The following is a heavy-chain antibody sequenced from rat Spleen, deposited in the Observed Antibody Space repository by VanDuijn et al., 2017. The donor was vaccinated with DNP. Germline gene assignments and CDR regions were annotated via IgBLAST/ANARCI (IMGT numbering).Heavy chain of an antibody. Sequence: EVQLVESGGGLVQPGRSLKLSCAASGFTFSDYYMAWVRQAPKKGLEWVATISYDGSSTYYRDSVKGRFTISRDNAKSTLYLQMDSLRSEDTATYYCTSRLSGYWGQGVMVTVSS. CDR2: ISYDGSST. CDR3: TSRLSGY. J-gene: IGHJ2*01. D-gene: IGHD1-12*01. CDR1: GFTFSDYY. V-gene: IGHV5-7*01.